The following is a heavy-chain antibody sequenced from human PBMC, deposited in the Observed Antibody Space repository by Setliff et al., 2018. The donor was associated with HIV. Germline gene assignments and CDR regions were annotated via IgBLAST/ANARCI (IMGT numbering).Heavy chain of an antibody. Sequence: PSETLSLTCTVSGDSISDHYWSWLRQPPGKGLEWIGTLYFSGGTSYNSSLKSRVTISGDTSNNQFSLNLTSVTTADTAVYYCARPVSKNFYGMDVWGLGTTVTSP. CDR2: LYFSGGT. J-gene: IGHJ6*02. CDR1: GDSISDHY. V-gene: IGHV4-59*11. CDR3: ARPVSKNFYGMDV.